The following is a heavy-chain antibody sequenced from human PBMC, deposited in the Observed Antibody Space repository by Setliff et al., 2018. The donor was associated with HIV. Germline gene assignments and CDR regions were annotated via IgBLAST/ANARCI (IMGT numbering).Heavy chain of an antibody. CDR3: ARGAGGVNYHYYYYMDI. Sequence: ASVKVSCKASGGTFSSFGISWVRQAPGQGLEWMGWIHPNSGVTNSAQKFQGRVTMTRDTSISTVHIELTSLRSDDSAVYYCARGAGGVNYHYYYYMDIWGSGTTVTVSS. D-gene: IGHD2-8*02. J-gene: IGHJ6*03. CDR2: IHPNSGVT. V-gene: IGHV1-2*02. CDR1: GGTFSSFG.